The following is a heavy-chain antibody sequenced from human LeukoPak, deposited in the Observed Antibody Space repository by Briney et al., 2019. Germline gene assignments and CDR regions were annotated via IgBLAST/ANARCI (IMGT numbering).Heavy chain of an antibody. CDR1: GFTFSIYS. CDR3: ARDGGWSSTSCYVS. CDR2: ISSRSSYI. Sequence: GGSLRLSCAASGFTFSIYSMNWVRQAPGKGLEGVSSISSRSSYIYYADSVKGRFTISRDNAKNSLYLQMNSLGAEDTAVYYCARDGGWSSTSCYVSWGQGTLVTVSS. V-gene: IGHV3-21*01. J-gene: IGHJ4*02. D-gene: IGHD2-2*01.